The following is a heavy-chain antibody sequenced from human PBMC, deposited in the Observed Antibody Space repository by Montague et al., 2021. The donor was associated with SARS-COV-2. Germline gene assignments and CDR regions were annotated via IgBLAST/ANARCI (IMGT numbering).Heavy chain of an antibody. J-gene: IGHJ5*02. D-gene: IGHD2-2*01. Sequence: SETLSLTCTVSGGSISSSSYYWGWIRQPPGKGLEWIGSIYYSGXTXYXXXXKRRVTISVDTSKNQFSLKLSSVAAADTAVYYCARDGEVVGNWFDPWGQGTLVTVSS. CDR3: ARDGEVVGNWFDP. CDR2: IYYSGXT. CDR1: GGSISSSSYY. V-gene: IGHV4-39*07.